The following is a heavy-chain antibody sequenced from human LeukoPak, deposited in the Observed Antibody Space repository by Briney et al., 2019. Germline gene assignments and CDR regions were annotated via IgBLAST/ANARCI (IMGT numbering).Heavy chain of an antibody. CDR2: ISAYNGNT. V-gene: IGHV1-18*01. CDR1: GYTFTSYG. J-gene: IGHJ3*02. D-gene: IGHD2-2*01. Sequence: ASVKVSCKASGYTFTSYGISWVRQAAGQGLEGMGWISAYNGNTNYAQKLQGRVTMTTETSTGTAYMELRSLRSDDTAVYYCARGGGIVVVPAAPGNAFDIWGQGTMVTVSS. CDR3: ARGGGIVVVPAAPGNAFDI.